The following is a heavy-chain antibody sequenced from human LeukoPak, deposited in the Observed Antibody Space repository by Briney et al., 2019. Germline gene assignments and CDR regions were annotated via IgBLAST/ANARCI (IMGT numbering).Heavy chain of an antibody. Sequence: GGSLRLSCAASGFTFSDYYMSWIRQAPGQGLEWGSYISSSGSTIYYADCVGGRFTISRDNAKNSLYLQMNSLRAEDTAVYYCARELGDYGDSEAFDIWGQGTMVTVSS. V-gene: IGHV3-11*04. J-gene: IGHJ3*02. CDR2: ISSSGSTI. CDR3: ARELGDYGDSEAFDI. CDR1: GFTFSDYY. D-gene: IGHD4-17*01.